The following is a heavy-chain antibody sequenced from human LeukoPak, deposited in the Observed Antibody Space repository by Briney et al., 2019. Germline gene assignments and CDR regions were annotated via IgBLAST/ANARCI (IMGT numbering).Heavy chain of an antibody. CDR3: ARVVDHDYGDYYLDY. Sequence: GGSLRLSCAASGFTVSSNDMSWVRQAPGRGLECISVIYSGGSTDYADSVKGRLTISRDNSKNTLYLQMNSLRAEDTAVYYCARVVDHDYGDYYLDYWGQGTLVTVSS. J-gene: IGHJ4*02. D-gene: IGHD4-17*01. CDR1: GFTVSSND. V-gene: IGHV3-53*01. CDR2: IYSGGST.